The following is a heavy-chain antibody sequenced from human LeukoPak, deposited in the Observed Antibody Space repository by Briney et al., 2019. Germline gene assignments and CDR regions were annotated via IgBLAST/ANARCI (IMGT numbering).Heavy chain of an antibody. CDR3: ARGGFGELFGY. V-gene: IGHV4-4*07. Sequence: ASETLSLTCTVSGGSISSYYWSWIRQPAGKGLEWIGRIYTSGSTIYNPPLKSRVTISVDTSKNQFSLKLSSVTAADTAVYYCARGGFGELFGYWGQGTLVTVSS. CDR1: GGSISSYY. J-gene: IGHJ4*02. CDR2: IYTSGST. D-gene: IGHD3-10*01.